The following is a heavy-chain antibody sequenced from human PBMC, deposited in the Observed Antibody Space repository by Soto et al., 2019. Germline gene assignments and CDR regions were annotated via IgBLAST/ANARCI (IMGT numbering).Heavy chain of an antibody. Sequence: QVQLQQWGAGLLKPSETLSLTCAVYGGSFSGYYWSWIRQPPGKGLEWIGEINHSGSTNYNPSLKSRVTISVDTSKNQFSLKLSSVTAADTAVNYCASSGGIAVAYYFDYWGQGTLVTVSS. CDR1: GGSFSGYY. V-gene: IGHV4-34*01. CDR3: ASSGGIAVAYYFDY. J-gene: IGHJ4*02. CDR2: INHSGST. D-gene: IGHD6-19*01.